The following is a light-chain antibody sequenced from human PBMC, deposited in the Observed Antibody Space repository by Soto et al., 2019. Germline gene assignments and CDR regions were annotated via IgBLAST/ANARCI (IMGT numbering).Light chain of an antibody. Sequence: DIVMTQSPLSLPVTPGEPASISCRSSQSLLHSNGYNYLDWYLQKPGQSPQLLIYLGSNRASGVPERFSGSGSGTDFTLKISRVEAEDVGVYYCMQALQTPLFGPGTKVDIK. CDR3: MQALQTPL. V-gene: IGKV2-28*01. CDR1: QSLLHSNGYNY. CDR2: LGS. J-gene: IGKJ3*01.